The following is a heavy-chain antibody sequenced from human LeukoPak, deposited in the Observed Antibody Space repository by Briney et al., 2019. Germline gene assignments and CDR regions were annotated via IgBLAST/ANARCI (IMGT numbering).Heavy chain of an antibody. CDR3: ASLSDF. CDR2: IQTSVST. J-gene: IGHJ4*02. Sequence: SETLSLTCTVSGASISSYYWSWIRQPAGKGLEWIVRIQTSVSTNYNPSLKSRVTMSIDTSKNQFSLKLTSVTAADPAVYYCASLSDFWGQGTLVTVSS. V-gene: IGHV4-4*07. CDR1: GASISSYY.